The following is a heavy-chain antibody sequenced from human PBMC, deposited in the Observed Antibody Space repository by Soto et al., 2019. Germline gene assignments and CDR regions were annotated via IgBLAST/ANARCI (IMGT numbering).Heavy chain of an antibody. V-gene: IGHV4-30-2*01. Sequence: SETLSLTCAVSGGSISSGGYSWSWIRQPPGKGLEWIGYIYHSGSTYYNTSLKSRVTISVDRSKNQFSLKLSSVTAADTALYYCARSTYYYDSSGSFDYWGQGTLVTVSS. D-gene: IGHD3-22*01. CDR2: IYHSGST. CDR1: GGSISSGGYS. J-gene: IGHJ4*02. CDR3: ARSTYYYDSSGSFDY.